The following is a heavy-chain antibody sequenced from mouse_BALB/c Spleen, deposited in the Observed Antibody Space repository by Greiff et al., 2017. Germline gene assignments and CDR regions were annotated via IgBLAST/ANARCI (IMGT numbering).Heavy chain of an antibody. J-gene: IGHJ4*01. D-gene: IGHD1-1*01. CDR1: GYTFTSYY. V-gene: IGHV1S81*02. CDR3: TRSNYGGYYAMDY. Sequence: QVQLQQSGAELVKPGASVKLSCKASGYTFTSYYMYWVKQRPGQGLEWIGEINPSNGGTNFNEKFKSKATLTVDKSSSTAYMQLSSLTSEDSAVYYCTRSNYGGYYAMDYWGQGTSVTVSS. CDR2: INPSNGGT.